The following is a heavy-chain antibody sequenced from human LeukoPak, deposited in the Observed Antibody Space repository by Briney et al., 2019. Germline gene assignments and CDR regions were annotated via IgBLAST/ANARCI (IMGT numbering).Heavy chain of an antibody. D-gene: IGHD6-6*01. CDR2: MNPHSGNT. Sequence: GASVKVSCKASGYTFGGHDINRIRQANGQGLEWMGWMNPHSGNTGYAQSFQGRVTMTRDTSTSTVYMELSSLRSEDTAVYYCARAPPERHWQLDFDYWGQGTLVTVSS. J-gene: IGHJ4*02. CDR1: GYTFGGHD. V-gene: IGHV1-8*02. CDR3: ARAPPERHWQLDFDY.